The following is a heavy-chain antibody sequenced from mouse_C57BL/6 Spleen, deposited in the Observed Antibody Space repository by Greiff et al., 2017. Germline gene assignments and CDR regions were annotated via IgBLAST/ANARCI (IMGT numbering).Heavy chain of an antibody. J-gene: IGHJ1*03. D-gene: IGHD4-1*01. CDR3: ARHGWDHFDV. CDR2: ISNLAYSI. CDR1: GFTFSDYG. Sequence: EVNLVESGGGLVQPGGSLKLSCAASGFTFSDYGMAWVRQAPRKGPEWVAFISNLAYSIYSADTVTGRFTISRENAKNTLYLEMSSLRSEDTAMYYCARHGWDHFDVWGTGTTVTVSS. V-gene: IGHV5-15*01.